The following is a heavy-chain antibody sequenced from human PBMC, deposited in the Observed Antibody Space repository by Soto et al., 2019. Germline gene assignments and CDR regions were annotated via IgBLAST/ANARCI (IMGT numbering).Heavy chain of an antibody. CDR2: IGPDGSSA. D-gene: IGHD3-3*01. J-gene: IGHJ6*02. V-gene: IGHV3-74*03. CDR1: GYSLDTYW. Sequence: EVQLVESGGDLVQPGGSLRLSCAASGYSLDTYWMHWVRQIPGQGLTWVSRIGPDGSSATYADSVKGRFTISRDNANNALYLEMNSLRAEVTGDYYGASVHRGFAHGEDHYHDVDVCGHGTTVTVSS. CDR3: ASVHRGFAHGEDHYHDVDV.